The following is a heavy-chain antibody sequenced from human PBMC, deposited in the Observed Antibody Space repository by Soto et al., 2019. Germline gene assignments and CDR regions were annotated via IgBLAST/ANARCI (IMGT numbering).Heavy chain of an antibody. CDR3: ARVHDSSGYHFDY. D-gene: IGHD3-22*01. Sequence: SVKVSCKASGGTFSSYAISWVRQAPGQGLEWMGGIIPIFGTANYAQKFQGRVTITADESTSTAHMELSSLRSEDTAVYYCARVHDSSGYHFDYWGQGTLVTVSS. CDR2: IIPIFGTA. J-gene: IGHJ4*02. CDR1: GGTFSSYA. V-gene: IGHV1-69*13.